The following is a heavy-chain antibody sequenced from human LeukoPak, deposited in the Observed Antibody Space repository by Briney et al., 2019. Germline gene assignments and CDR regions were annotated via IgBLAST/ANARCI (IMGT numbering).Heavy chain of an antibody. D-gene: IGHD2-15*01. CDR3: AKAPVTSCRGAFCYPFDY. CDR1: GFTFSSYG. CDR2: IRYDGSNK. Sequence: GGSLRLSCAASGFTFSSYGMHRVRQAPGKWLEWVAFIRYDGSNKYYADSVKGRFTISRDNSKNTLYLQMNSLRAEDTAVYYCAKAPVTSCRGAFCYPFDYWGQGTLVTVSS. V-gene: IGHV3-30*02. J-gene: IGHJ4*02.